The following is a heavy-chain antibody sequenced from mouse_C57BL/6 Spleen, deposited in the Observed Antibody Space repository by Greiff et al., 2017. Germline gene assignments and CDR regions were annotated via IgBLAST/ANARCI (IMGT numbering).Heavy chain of an antibody. Sequence: DVQLQESGPELVKPGASVKISCKASGYSFTGYYMNWVKQSPEKSLEWIGEINPSTGGTTYNQKFKAKATLTVDKSSSTAYMQLKSLTSEDSAVYYCAREGDYDGPLAYWGQVTLVTVSA. CDR1: GYSFTGYY. J-gene: IGHJ3*01. CDR2: INPSTGGT. V-gene: IGHV1-42*01. D-gene: IGHD2-4*01. CDR3: AREGDYDGPLAY.